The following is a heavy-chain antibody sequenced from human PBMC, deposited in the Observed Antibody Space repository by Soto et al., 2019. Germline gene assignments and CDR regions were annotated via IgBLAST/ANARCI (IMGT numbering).Heavy chain of an antibody. J-gene: IGHJ4*02. CDR1: GGSISSSSYY. CDR3: AIGFPTVVIVDY. CDR2: IYYSGST. D-gene: IGHD4-17*01. V-gene: IGHV4-39*01. Sequence: QLQLQESGPGLVKPSETLSLTCTVSGGSISSSSYYWGWIRQPPGKGLEWIGSIYYSGSTYYNPSLNSRVTISVDMSKLQLSLKLSSVTSVDMAVYYCAIGFPTVVIVDYWGQGTLVTVSS.